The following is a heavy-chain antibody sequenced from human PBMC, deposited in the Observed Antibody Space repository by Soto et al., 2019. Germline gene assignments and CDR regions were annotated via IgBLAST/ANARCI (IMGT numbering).Heavy chain of an antibody. CDR3: ARGLAKVAGGAFDI. D-gene: IGHD3-16*01. V-gene: IGHV3-33*01. J-gene: IGHJ3*02. CDR2: LWYDGSSE. CDR1: GFSFSFSG. Sequence: QVHLVESGGSVVQPGRSLRLSCAASGFSFSFSGMHWVRQAPGKGLEWVAGLWYDGSSENYADSVKGRFTISRHNSKNTLHLQMDSLRVEDTAMYYCARGLAKVAGGAFDIWGQGTMVIVSS.